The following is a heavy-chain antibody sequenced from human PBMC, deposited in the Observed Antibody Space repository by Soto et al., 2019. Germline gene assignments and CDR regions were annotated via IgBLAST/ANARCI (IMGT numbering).Heavy chain of an antibody. CDR2: IYHSGST. CDR1: GGSISSSNW. Sequence: SETMSLTCAVSGGSISSSNWWSWVRQPKGKGLEWIGEIYHSGSTTYYPSLKRRVIISVDKSNIQFSLKLSSVTAADTAVDYCSRDPSGSYPFDYWGQGTLVTVSS. CDR3: SRDPSGSYPFDY. D-gene: IGHD1-26*01. V-gene: IGHV4-4*02. J-gene: IGHJ4*02.